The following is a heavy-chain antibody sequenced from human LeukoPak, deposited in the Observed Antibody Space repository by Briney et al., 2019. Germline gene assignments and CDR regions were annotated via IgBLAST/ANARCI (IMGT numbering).Heavy chain of an antibody. V-gene: IGHV1-18*01. J-gene: IGHJ6*02. CDR1: GYTLTSYG. CDR3: AREPVWFGELSNYYYYGMDV. CDR2: ISAYNGNT. D-gene: IGHD3-10*01. Sequence: GASVKVSCKASGYTLTSYGISWVRQAPGQGLEWMGWISAYNGNTNYAQKLQGRVTMTTDTSTSTAYMELRSLRSDDTAVYYCAREPVWFGELSNYYYYGMDVWGQGTTVTVSS.